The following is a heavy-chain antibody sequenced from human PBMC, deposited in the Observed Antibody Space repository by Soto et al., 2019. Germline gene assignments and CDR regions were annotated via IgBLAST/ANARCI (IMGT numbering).Heavy chain of an antibody. CDR1: GGSISGHY. J-gene: IGHJ4*01. V-gene: IGHV4-59*11. CDR3: ARVGSSGWSPDY. D-gene: IGHD6-19*01. CDR2: IFCSGST. Sequence: SETLSLTCTVSGGSISGHYWIWIRQPPGKRLEWIGYIFCSGSTDYNPSLKSRVTMSVDTSKNQFSLKLSSVTAADTAVYYCARVGSSGWSPDYWGHGTLVTVPQ.